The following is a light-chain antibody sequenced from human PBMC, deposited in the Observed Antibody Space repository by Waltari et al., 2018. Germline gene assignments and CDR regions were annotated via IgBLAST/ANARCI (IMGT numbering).Light chain of an antibody. CDR1: SSDVGSYNL. CDR3: CSYACSNTWV. CDR2: EGS. Sequence: QSALTQPASVSGSPGQSITISCTGTSSDVGSYNLVSWYQHHPGKAPKLMIYEGSKRPSGVSNRFSGSKSGNTASLTISGLQAEDEADYYCCSYACSNTWVFGEGTKLTVL. V-gene: IGLV2-23*01. J-gene: IGLJ3*02.